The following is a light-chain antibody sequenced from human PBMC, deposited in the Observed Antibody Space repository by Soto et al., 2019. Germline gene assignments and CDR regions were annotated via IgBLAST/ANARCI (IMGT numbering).Light chain of an antibody. V-gene: IGKV1-33*01. Sequence: DIQMTQSPSSLSASVGDRVTITCQASQDISNYLNWYQQKPAKAPKLLINDASNLETGGPSGFSGRGSGTDFNITTTSIQPEDIATYYCHQYGSLLYTFGQGTKLEIK. CDR1: QDISNY. CDR2: DAS. J-gene: IGKJ2*01. CDR3: HQYGSLLYT.